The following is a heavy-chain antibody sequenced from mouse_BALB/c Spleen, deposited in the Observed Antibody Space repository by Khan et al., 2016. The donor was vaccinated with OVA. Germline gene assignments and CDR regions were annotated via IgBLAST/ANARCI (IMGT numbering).Heavy chain of an antibody. CDR3: ARDYWFAY. CDR1: GFTFSNYA. V-gene: IGHV5-6-5*01. CDR2: ISSGGST. Sequence: EVELVESGGGLVQPGGSLKLSCAASGFTFSNYAMSWVRQTPEKRLEWVASISSGGSTYYPDSVKGRFTISRDHARNILYLQMSSLRSEDTAMYYCARDYWFAYWGQGTLVTVSA. J-gene: IGHJ3*01.